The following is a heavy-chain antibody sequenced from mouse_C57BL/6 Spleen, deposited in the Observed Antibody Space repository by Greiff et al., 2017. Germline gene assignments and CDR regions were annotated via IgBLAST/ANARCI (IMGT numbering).Heavy chain of an antibody. CDR2: IRLKSDNYAT. Sequence: EVMLVESGGGLVQPGGSMKLSCVASGFTFSNYWMNWVRQSPEKGLEWVAQIRLKSDNYATHYAESVKGRFTISRDDSKSSVYLQMNNLRAEDTGIYYCTEGYIAMDYWGQGTSVTVSS. D-gene: IGHD1-3*01. CDR3: TEGYIAMDY. J-gene: IGHJ4*01. V-gene: IGHV6-3*01. CDR1: GFTFSNYW.